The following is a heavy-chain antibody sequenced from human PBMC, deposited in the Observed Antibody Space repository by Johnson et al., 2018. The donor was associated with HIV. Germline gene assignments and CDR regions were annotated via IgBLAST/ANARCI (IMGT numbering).Heavy chain of an antibody. CDR2: ISSSGSTI. CDR3: ARDRLWFGESDAFDI. J-gene: IGHJ3*02. Sequence: QMLLVESGGGVVQPGRSLRLSCAASEFTFSDYYMSWIRQAPGKGLEWVSYISSSGSTIYYADSVKGRFTISRDNAKNSLYLQMNSLRAEDTAVYYCARDRLWFGESDAFDIWGQGTMVTVSS. CDR1: EFTFSDYY. D-gene: IGHD3-10*01. V-gene: IGHV3-11*04.